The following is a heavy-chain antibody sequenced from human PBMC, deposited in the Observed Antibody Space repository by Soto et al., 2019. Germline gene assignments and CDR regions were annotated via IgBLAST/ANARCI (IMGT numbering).Heavy chain of an antibody. D-gene: IGHD2-21*02. CDR2: ISSSSSYI. V-gene: IGHV3-21*01. J-gene: IGHJ5*02. CDR3: ARDPKRVTTTPNWFDP. CDR1: GFTFSSYS. Sequence: GGSLRLSCAASGFTFSSYSMNWVRQAPGKGLEWVSSISSSSSYIYYADSVKGRFTISRDNAKNSLYLQMNSLRAEDTAVYYCARDPKRVTTTPNWFDPWGQGTLVTVSS.